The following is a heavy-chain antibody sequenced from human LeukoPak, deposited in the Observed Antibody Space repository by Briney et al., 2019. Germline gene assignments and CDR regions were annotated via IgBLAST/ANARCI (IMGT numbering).Heavy chain of an antibody. CDR2: IRYDGSNK. Sequence: GGSLRLSCAASGFTSSSYGMHWVRPAPGKGLGWVAFIRYDGSNKYYTDSVKGRFTISRDNSKNTLYLQMNSLRAEDTTVYYCAKTYYDFWSGYWDAFDIWGQGTMVTVSS. CDR1: GFTSSSYG. CDR3: AKTYYDFWSGYWDAFDI. D-gene: IGHD3-3*01. V-gene: IGHV3-30*02. J-gene: IGHJ3*02.